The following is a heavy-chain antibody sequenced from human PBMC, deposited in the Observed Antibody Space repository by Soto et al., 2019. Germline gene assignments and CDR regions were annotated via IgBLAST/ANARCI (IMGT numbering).Heavy chain of an antibody. V-gene: IGHV1-46*03. CDR1: GYTFTSYY. CDR2: INPNGGST. Sequence: QVQLVQSGAEVKNPGASVTVSCRASGYTFTSYYIHWVRQAPGQGLEWMAIINPNGGSTNYAQRFQGRVTVTRDTSTSIVYMELSCLRSEDTAVYYCSRGLGSGDYWGQGTLVTVSS. D-gene: IGHD3-10*01. J-gene: IGHJ4*02. CDR3: SRGLGSGDY.